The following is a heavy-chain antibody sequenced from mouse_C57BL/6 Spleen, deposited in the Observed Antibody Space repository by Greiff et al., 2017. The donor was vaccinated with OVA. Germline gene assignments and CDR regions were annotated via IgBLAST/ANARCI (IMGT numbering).Heavy chain of an antibody. Sequence: VQLQQSGPELVKPGASVKISCKASGYTFTDYYMNWVKQSPGKSLEWIGDINPNNGGTSYNQKFKGKATLTVDKSSSTAYMELRSLTSEDSAVYYCGRRSSSYYLDYWGQGTTLTVSS. J-gene: IGHJ2*01. V-gene: IGHV1-26*01. CDR2: INPNNGGT. D-gene: IGHD1-1*01. CDR3: GRRSSSYYLDY. CDR1: GYTFTDYY.